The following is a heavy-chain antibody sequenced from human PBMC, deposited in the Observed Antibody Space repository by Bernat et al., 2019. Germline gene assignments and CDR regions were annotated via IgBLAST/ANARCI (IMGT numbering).Heavy chain of an antibody. V-gene: IGHV3-23*01. J-gene: IGHJ4*02. CDR1: GFMFSSYA. Sequence: EVHLLESGGGLVQPGGSLRVSCGASGFMFSSYAMSWVRQAPGKGLEWVSSISGSGGTTYYADSVKGRFTISRDNSKNTLYLQMNSLRAEDTAVYYCAKDESGYDLDPPHWGQGTLVTVSS. CDR2: ISGSGGTT. CDR3: AKDESGYDLDPPH. D-gene: IGHD5-12*01.